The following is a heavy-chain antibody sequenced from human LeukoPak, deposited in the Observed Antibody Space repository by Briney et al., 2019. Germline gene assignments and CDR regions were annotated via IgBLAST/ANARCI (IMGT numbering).Heavy chain of an antibody. V-gene: IGHV3-74*01. Sequence: GGSLRLSCAASGFTFSDYWMHWVRQAPGKGLVWVSRIHSDGSTTNYADSVKGRFTISRGNAKNTLYLQMNGLRAEDTAVYYCARALYGSSCLNYWGQGALVIVSS. CDR3: ARALYGSSCLNY. CDR1: GFTFSDYW. J-gene: IGHJ4*02. D-gene: IGHD6-13*01. CDR2: IHSDGSTT.